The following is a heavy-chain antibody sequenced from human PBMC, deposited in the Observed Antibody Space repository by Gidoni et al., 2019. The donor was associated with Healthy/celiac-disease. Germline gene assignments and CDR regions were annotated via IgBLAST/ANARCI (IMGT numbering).Heavy chain of an antibody. Sequence: VQLVESGGGVVQPGRSLSISCAASGSPFSSYGMHWVRQAPGKGLEWVAVIWYDGSNKYYADSVKGRFTISRDNSKNTLYLQMNSLRAEDTAVYYCARAYSSNWRYYYYYYGMDVWGQGTTVTVSS. J-gene: IGHJ6*02. V-gene: IGHV3-33*01. D-gene: IGHD6-13*01. CDR1: GSPFSSYG. CDR3: ARAYSSNWRYYYYYYGMDV. CDR2: IWYDGSNK.